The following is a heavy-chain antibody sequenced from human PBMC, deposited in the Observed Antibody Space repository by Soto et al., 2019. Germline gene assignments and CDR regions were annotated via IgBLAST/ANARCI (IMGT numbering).Heavy chain of an antibody. V-gene: IGHV3-48*01. Sequence: PGGSLRLSCAASGFTLSSYSMNWVRQSPRRGLEWIAYANTGSTAIYYADSVKGRFTISRDNAQNSLYLQMDSLRAEDTAMFYCAREAHRGGFDLWGQGTMVTVS. CDR1: GFTLSSYS. CDR3: AREAHRGGFDL. CDR2: ANTGSTAI. J-gene: IGHJ5*02. D-gene: IGHD3-16*01.